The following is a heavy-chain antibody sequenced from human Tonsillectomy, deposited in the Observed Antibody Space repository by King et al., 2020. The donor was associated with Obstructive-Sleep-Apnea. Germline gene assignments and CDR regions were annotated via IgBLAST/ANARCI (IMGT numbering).Heavy chain of an antibody. J-gene: IGHJ6*02. Sequence: VQLQESGPGLVKPSETLSLTCTVAYGSVSSGSFYCNWIRQPPGKGLEWIGYVCYSWNTNLNPSLKSRVTISVYKSKNQFSLNLTSLTAADTAAYYCAREWSFIAVTGTGGMDVWGQGTTVTVSS. V-gene: IGHV4-61*01. CDR2: VCYSWNT. CDR3: AREWSFIAVTGTGGMDV. D-gene: IGHD6-19*01. CDR1: YGSVSSGSFY.